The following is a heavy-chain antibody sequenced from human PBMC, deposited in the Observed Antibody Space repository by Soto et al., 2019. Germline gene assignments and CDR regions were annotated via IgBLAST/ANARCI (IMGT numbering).Heavy chain of an antibody. CDR3: ARDGITPLTGYSSGWYLGY. J-gene: IGHJ4*02. D-gene: IGHD6-19*01. V-gene: IGHV1-18*01. Sequence: ASVKVSCKASGYTFASYAISWMRQAPGQGLEWMGWISAYNGNTNYAQKLQGRVTMTTDTSTSTAYMELRSLRAEDTAVYYCARDGITPLTGYSSGWYLGYWGQGTLVTVSS. CDR2: ISAYNGNT. CDR1: GYTFASYA.